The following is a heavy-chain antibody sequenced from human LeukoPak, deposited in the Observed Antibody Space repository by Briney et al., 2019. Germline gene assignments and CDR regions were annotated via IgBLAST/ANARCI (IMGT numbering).Heavy chain of an antibody. CDR1: GYSISSGYY. J-gene: IGHJ6*04. CDR2: ISGSGGST. Sequence: ETLSLTCAVSGYSISSGYYWGWIRQPPGKGLEWVSAISGSGGSTYYADSVKGRFTISRDNSKNTLYLQMNSLRAEDTAVYYCALYGSGSYWGRAYYYYGMDVWGKGTTVTVSS. D-gene: IGHD3-10*01. CDR3: ALYGSGSYWGRAYYYYGMDV. V-gene: IGHV3-23*01.